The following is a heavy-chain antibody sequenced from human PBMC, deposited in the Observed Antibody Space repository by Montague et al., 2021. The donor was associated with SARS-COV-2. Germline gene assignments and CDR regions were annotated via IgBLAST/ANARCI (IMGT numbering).Heavy chain of an antibody. CDR3: ARDQQRITIFGVVISDAFDI. D-gene: IGHD3-3*01. Sequence: SLRLSCAASGFSFSDYYMSWIRQAPGKGLEWVSYISSSGRTIYYADSVQGRFTISRDNAKNSLFLQMNSLRAEDTAVYYCARDQQRITIFGVVISDAFDIWGQGTMVTVSS. CDR2: ISSSGRTI. CDR1: GFSFSDYY. J-gene: IGHJ3*02. V-gene: IGHV3-11*01.